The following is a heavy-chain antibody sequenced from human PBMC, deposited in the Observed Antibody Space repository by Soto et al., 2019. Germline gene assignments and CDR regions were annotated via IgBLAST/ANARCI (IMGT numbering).Heavy chain of an antibody. J-gene: IGHJ4*02. CDR3: ASTPGFLDTAAIFDY. V-gene: IGHV1-46*01. Sequence: GASVKVSCKASGYTFTSYYMHWVRQAPGQGLEWMGIINPSGGSTSYAQKFQGRVTMTRDTSTSTVYMELSSLRSEDTAVYYCASTPGFLDTAAIFDYWGQGTLVTVSS. D-gene: IGHD5-18*01. CDR1: GYTFTSYY. CDR2: INPSGGST.